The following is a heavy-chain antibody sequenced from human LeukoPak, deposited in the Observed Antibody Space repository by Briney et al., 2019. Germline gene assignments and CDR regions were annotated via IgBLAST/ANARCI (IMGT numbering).Heavy chain of an antibody. D-gene: IGHD3-3*01. CDR1: GGSFSGYY. J-gene: IGHJ5*02. CDR2: INHSGST. CDR3: ARGPTIFGVVIRDNWFDP. Sequence: SETLSLTCAVYGGSFSGYYWSWIRQPPGKGLEWIGEINHSGSTNYNPSLKSRVTISVDTSKNQFSLKLSSVTAADTAVYYCARGPTIFGVVIRDNWFDPWGQGTLVTVSS. V-gene: IGHV4-34*01.